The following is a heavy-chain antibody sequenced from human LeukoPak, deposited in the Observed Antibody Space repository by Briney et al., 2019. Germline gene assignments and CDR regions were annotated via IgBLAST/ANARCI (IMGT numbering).Heavy chain of an antibody. Sequence: SETLSLTCAVYGGSFSGYYWSWIRQPPGKGLEWIGEINHSGSTNYNPSLKSRVTISVDTSKNQFSLKLSSVTAADTAVYYCARTPIYYFDNSGYYNWGQGTLVTVSS. CDR3: ARTPIYYFDNSGYYN. CDR1: GGSFSGYY. V-gene: IGHV4-34*01. D-gene: IGHD3-22*01. CDR2: INHSGST. J-gene: IGHJ4*02.